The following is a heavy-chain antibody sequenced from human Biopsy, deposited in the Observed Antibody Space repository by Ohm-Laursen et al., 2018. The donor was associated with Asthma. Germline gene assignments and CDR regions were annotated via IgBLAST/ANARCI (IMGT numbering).Heavy chain of an antibody. J-gene: IGHJ3*01. Sequence: ASVKVSCKASGYTFIHYAIHWVLQAPGQRLEWICWVNTGNGDTKYSQKFQGRVTITRDTSASTAYMELRSLRSEDSATYYCARTYYDFLTGQVKDVFGVWGQGTMVTVSS. D-gene: IGHD3-9*01. V-gene: IGHV1-3*04. CDR2: VNTGNGDT. CDR1: GYTFIHYA. CDR3: ARTYYDFLTGQVKDVFGV.